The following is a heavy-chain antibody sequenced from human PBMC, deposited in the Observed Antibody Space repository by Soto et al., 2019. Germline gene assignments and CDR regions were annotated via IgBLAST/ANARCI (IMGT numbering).Heavy chain of an antibody. D-gene: IGHD3-16*01. CDR3: ARGLRWTRTFDF. Sequence: QRQLRESGPGLVKPSETLSLTCSVSGGYITGSSFSWGWIRQSPGTGLQWIGSLPYSGSTYYNPSLKGRVAISADTSKNAFSLELKLMTAADTATYFCARGLRWTRTFDFWGRGTLVTVSS. CDR2: LPYSGST. CDR1: GGYITGSSFS. J-gene: IGHJ4*02. V-gene: IGHV4-39*01.